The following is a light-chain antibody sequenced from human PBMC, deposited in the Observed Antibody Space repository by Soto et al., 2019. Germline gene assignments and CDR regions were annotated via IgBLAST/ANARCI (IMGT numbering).Light chain of an antibody. CDR1: QSVSSK. CDR3: QQRNYPLT. V-gene: IGKV3-15*01. Sequence: EIVMTQSPSTLSASALERVPLXCLASQSVSSKLAWYRQRPGQAPRLVIYDTSTRATGVPARFSGSGSGTDFTLSISTLEPEDFAVYYCQQRNYPLTFGGGTKVDIK. CDR2: DTS. J-gene: IGKJ4*01.